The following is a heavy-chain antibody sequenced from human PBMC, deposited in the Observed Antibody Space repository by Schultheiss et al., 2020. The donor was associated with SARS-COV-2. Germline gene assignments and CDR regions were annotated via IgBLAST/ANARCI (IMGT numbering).Heavy chain of an antibody. CDR2: INNSGANT. CDR3: AKDTTVAGLFDY. D-gene: IGHD6-19*01. J-gene: IGHJ4*02. V-gene: IGHV3-23*01. CDR1: GFTFAGYA. Sequence: GGSLRLSCAPSGFTFAGYALRWVRQAPGKGLEWVSGINNSGANTYYADSVKGRFTISRDNSKNTLYLQMSSLRVEDTAVYYCAKDTTVAGLFDYWGQGTLVTVSS.